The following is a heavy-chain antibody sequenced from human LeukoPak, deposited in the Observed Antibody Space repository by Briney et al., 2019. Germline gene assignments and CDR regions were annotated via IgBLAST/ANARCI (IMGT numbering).Heavy chain of an antibody. CDR2: IGISSGNT. V-gene: IGHV3-48*01. D-gene: IGHD5-24*01. CDR1: GFTFSAYS. J-gene: IGHJ4*02. CDR3: ARDYKYAFDN. Sequence: PGGSLRLSCAASGFTFSAYSMNWVRQAPGKGLGWISYIGISSGNTKYADSVKGRFTISGDKAKNSLYLQMNSLRVEDTGVYYCARDYKYAFDNWGQGTLVTVSS.